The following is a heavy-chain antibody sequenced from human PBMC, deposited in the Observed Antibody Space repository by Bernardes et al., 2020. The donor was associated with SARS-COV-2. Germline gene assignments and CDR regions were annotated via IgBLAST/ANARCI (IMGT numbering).Heavy chain of an antibody. Sequence: SQSRSLTCTVSGGSMSSGSYYWNWIRQPAGRGLEWIGRIYTSGSTKYNPSPKTRFTISVDTSKSQITLKLCTVTATDTAMYYCARGREWPDAYFDYWGQGTLVTVSS. CDR2: IYTSGST. V-gene: IGHV4-61*02. D-gene: IGHD2-8*01. J-gene: IGHJ4*02. CDR3: ARGREWPDAYFDY. CDR1: GGSMSSGSYY.